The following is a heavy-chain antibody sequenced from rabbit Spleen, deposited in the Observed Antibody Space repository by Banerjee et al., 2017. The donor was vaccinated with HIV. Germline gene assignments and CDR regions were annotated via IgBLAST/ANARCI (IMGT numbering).Heavy chain of an antibody. V-gene: IGHV1S40*01. J-gene: IGHJ4*01. Sequence: QQLVESGGGLVKPGASLTLTCKASGFSFSSGYYMSWVRQAPGKGLEWIGCIGTGSGTTYYASWAKGRFTISKTSSTTVTLQMTSLIAADTATYFCASGYSDVYFNLWGPGTLVTVS. D-gene: IGHD1-1*01. CDR1: GFSFSSGYY. CDR3: ASGYSDVYFNL. CDR2: IGTGSGTT.